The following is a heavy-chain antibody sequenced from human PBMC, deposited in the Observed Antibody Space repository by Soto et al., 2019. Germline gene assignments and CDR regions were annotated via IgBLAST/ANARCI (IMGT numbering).Heavy chain of an antibody. CDR3: VTTAAYCSGTSCYDFDY. J-gene: IGHJ4*02. CDR2: IYFSGNT. Sequence: GWIRQPPGKGLEWIGSIYFSGNTYYSPSLRSRVTLSVDTSKNQFSLNLYSVTAADTAVYYCVTTAAYCSGTSCYDFDYWGQGTLVTVSS. D-gene: IGHD2-2*01. V-gene: IGHV4-39*01.